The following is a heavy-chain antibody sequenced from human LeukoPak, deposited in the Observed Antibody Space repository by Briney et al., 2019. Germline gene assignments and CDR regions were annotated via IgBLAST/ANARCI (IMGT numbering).Heavy chain of an antibody. CDR2: ISYDGSNK. D-gene: IGHD6-13*01. V-gene: IGHV3-30-3*01. Sequence: GGSLRLSCAASGFTFSSYAMHWVRQAPGKGLEWVAVISYDGSNKYYADSVKGRFTISRDNSKNTLYLQMNSLRAEDTAVYYCARRSAAAGSRSYAFDIWGQGTMVTVSS. CDR3: ARRSAAAGSRSYAFDI. CDR1: GFTFSSYA. J-gene: IGHJ3*02.